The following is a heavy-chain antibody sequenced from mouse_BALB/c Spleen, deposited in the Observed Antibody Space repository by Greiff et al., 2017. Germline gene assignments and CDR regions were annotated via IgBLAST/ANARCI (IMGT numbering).Heavy chain of an antibody. CDR1: GFSLTSYG. CDR2: IWAGGST. V-gene: IGHV2-9*02. J-gene: IGHJ3*01. Sequence: VMLVESGPGLVAPSQSLSITCTVSGFSLTSYGVHWVRQPPGKGLEWLGVIWAGGSTNYNSALMSRLSISKDNSKSQVFLKMNSLQTDDTAMYYCARDRGWFAYWGQGTLVTVSA. CDR3: ARDRGWFAY.